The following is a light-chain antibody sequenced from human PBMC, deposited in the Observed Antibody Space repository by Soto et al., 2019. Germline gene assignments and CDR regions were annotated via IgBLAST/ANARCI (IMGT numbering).Light chain of an antibody. Sequence: DIQMTQYPSTLSASVGDRVTISCRASQSISRWLAWYQQKPGKAPNLLIYDASSLQSGVPSRFSGIGSGTEFTLTISSLQPDDFATDYCQQYNSHWTVGQGTKVDIK. J-gene: IGKJ1*01. V-gene: IGKV1-5*01. CDR3: QQYNSHWT. CDR1: QSISRW. CDR2: DAS.